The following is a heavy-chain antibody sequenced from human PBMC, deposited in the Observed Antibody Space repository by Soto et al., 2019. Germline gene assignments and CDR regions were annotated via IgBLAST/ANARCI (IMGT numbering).Heavy chain of an antibody. J-gene: IGHJ3*02. CDR1: GGSISSNSYY. D-gene: IGHD4-17*01. V-gene: IGHV4-39*01. Sequence: QLQLQESGPGLVKPSETLSLTCTVSGGSISSNSYYWGWIRQPPGKGLEWIGSIYYSGRTYYNPSLKSRDTIAVDTSKNQFSLTLSSVTAADTAVYYCARGLTTMTTNDFDIWGQGTMVTVSS. CDR3: ARGLTTMTTNDFDI. CDR2: IYYSGRT.